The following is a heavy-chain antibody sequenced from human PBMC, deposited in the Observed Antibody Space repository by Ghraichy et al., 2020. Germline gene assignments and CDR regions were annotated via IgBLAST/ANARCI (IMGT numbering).Heavy chain of an antibody. J-gene: IGHJ1*01. Sequence: ASVKVSFKTSGYTFTDYYIHWVRQAPGQGLEWMGWINPDSGGTNYAQNFQGRVIMTRDTSIRTAFMELSSLRSDDTAVYHCARSRTSTSAEYFQYWGQGTLVTVSS. CDR2: INPDSGGT. D-gene: IGHD1-14*01. V-gene: IGHV1-2*02. CDR3: ARSRTSTSAEYFQY. CDR1: GYTFTDYY.